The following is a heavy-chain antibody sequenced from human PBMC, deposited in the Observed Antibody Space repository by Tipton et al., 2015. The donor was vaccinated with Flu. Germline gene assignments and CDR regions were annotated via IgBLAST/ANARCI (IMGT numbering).Heavy chain of an antibody. CDR1: GGSISSYY. CDR2: IYYSGST. D-gene: IGHD3-9*01. CDR3: ARSGPRTYYDILTGYSQPDWFDP. Sequence: LVQPSETLSLTCTVSGGSISSYYWSWIRQPPGKGLEWIGYIYYSGSTNYNPSLKSRVTISVDTSKNQFSLKLSSVTAADTAVYYCARSGPRTYYDILTGYSQPDWFDPWGQGTLVTVSS. J-gene: IGHJ5*02. V-gene: IGHV4-59*08.